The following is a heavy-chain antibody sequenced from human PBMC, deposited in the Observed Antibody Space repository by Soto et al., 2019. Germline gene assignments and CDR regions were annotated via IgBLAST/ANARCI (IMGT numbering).Heavy chain of an antibody. D-gene: IGHD6-13*01. V-gene: IGHV3-48*02. CDR1: GFTFSSYS. Sequence: GGSLRLSCAASGFTFSSYSMNWVRQAPGKGLEWVSYISSSSSTIYYADSVKGRFTISRDNAKNSLYLQMNSLRDEDMAVYYCARDPVLSSIAAAGTYFDYWGQGTLVTVSS. CDR3: ARDPVLSSIAAAGTYFDY. CDR2: ISSSSSTI. J-gene: IGHJ4*02.